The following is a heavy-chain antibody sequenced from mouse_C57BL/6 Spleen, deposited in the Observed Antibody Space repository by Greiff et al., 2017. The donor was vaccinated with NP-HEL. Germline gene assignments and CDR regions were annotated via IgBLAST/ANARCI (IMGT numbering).Heavy chain of an antibody. V-gene: IGHV1-55*01. CDR3: ARWETGTGYYAMDY. Sequence: QVQLKQSGAELVKPGASVKMSCKASGYTFTSYWITWVKQRPGQGLEWIGDIYPGSGSTNYNEKFKSKATLTVDTSSSTAYMQLSSLTSEDSAVYYCARWETGTGYYAMDYWGQGTSVTVSS. CDR2: IYPGSGST. CDR1: GYTFTSYW. J-gene: IGHJ4*01. D-gene: IGHD4-1*01.